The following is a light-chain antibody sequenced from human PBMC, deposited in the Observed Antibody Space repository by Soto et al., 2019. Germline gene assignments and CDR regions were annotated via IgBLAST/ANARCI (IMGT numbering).Light chain of an antibody. CDR3: QQYNSYLLT. CDR2: KAS. J-gene: IGKJ4*01. CDR1: QSISSW. V-gene: IGKV1-5*03. Sequence: DIQMTQSPSTLSASVGDRVTITCRASQSISSWLAWYQQKPGKAPKLLIYKASSLESGVPSRFSGSGSGTEFTLTISRLHPDDFATYYCQQYNSYLLTFGGGTKVEIK.